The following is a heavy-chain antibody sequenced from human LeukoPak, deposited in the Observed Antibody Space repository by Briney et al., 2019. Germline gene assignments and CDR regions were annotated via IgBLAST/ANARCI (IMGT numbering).Heavy chain of an antibody. CDR3: VRGGQSTNCFDY. D-gene: IGHD1-1*01. CDR2: ITGNGGGT. J-gene: IGHJ4*02. CDR1: GFIFSSYA. Sequence: GGSLRLSCAASGFIFSSYAMQWVRQAPGKELVCISAITGNGGGTFYADSVKGRFTISRDNSKNTLFLQMDSLKAEDMAVYYCVRGGQSTNCFDYWGQGILVTVSS. V-gene: IGHV3-64*02.